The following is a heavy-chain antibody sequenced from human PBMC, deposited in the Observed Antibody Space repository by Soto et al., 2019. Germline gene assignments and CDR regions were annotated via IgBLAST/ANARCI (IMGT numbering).Heavy chain of an antibody. V-gene: IGHV3-49*04. D-gene: IGHD6-13*01. Sequence: GGSLRLSCTASGFTFGDYAMSWVRQAPGKGLEWVGFIRSKAYGGTTEYAASVKGRFTISRDDSKSIAYLQMNSLKTEDTAEYYCTRVAAAGTFPHYYYYGMDVWGQGTTVTVSS. CDR1: GFTFGDYA. J-gene: IGHJ6*02. CDR3: TRVAAAGTFPHYYYYGMDV. CDR2: IRSKAYGGTT.